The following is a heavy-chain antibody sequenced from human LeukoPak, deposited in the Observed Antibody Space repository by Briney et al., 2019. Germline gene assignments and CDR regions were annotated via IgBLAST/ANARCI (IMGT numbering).Heavy chain of an antibody. Sequence: GGSLRLFCAASGFTVSSNYMSWVRQAPGKGLEWVSVIYSGGSTYYADSVKGRFTISRDNSKNTLYLQMNSLRAEDTAVYYCARDQVDAFDIWGQGTMVTVSS. J-gene: IGHJ3*02. V-gene: IGHV3-66*01. CDR2: IYSGGST. CDR3: ARDQVDAFDI. CDR1: GFTVSSNY.